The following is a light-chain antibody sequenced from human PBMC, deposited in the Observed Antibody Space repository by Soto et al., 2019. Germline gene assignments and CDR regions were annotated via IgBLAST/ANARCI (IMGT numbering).Light chain of an antibody. CDR2: ANN. CDR3: AAWDDSLNGWV. J-gene: IGLJ3*02. CDR1: SSNIGSNT. V-gene: IGLV1-44*01. Sequence: QSVLTQPPSASGTPGQGVTISCSGSSSNIGSNTVNWYQQLPGTAPKLLMYANNQRPSGVPDRFSGSKSGTSASLAISGLQSEDEADYYCAAWDDSLNGWVFGGGTKLTVL.